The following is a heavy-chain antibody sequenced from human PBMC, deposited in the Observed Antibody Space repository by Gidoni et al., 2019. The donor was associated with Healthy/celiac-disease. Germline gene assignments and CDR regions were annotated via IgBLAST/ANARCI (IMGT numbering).Heavy chain of an antibody. D-gene: IGHD2-8*01. CDR3: ARYCTNGVCYTGGMDV. CDR1: GFPFSSYE. CDR2: ISSSGSTI. J-gene: IGHJ6*02. Sequence: EVQLVESGGGLVQPGGSLRLSCAASGFPFSSYEMNWVRQAPGKGLEWVSYISSSGSTIYYADSVKGRFTISRDNAKNSLYLQMNSLRAEDTAVYYCARYCTNGVCYTGGMDVWGQGTTVTVSS. V-gene: IGHV3-48*03.